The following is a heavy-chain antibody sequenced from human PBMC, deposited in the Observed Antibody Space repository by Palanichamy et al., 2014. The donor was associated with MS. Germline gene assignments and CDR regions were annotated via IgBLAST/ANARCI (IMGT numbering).Heavy chain of an antibody. D-gene: IGHD5-18*01. J-gene: IGHJ4*02. CDR2: ISAYNGDI. CDR1: GYTFTGYG. CDR3: ARDSGGKYSFGQRALDF. Sequence: QVQLVQSGAEMKKPGASVKVSCKTSGYTFTGYGISWVRQAPGQGLEWLGWISAYNGDIEYAQRLQGRVTMTWDTTTSAAYMELKSLISDDTAVYYCARDSGGKYSFGQRALDFWDQGTLVTVSS. V-gene: IGHV1-18*01.